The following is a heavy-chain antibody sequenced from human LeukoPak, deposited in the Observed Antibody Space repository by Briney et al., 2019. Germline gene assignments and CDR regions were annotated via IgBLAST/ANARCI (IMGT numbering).Heavy chain of an antibody. CDR1: GGSFSGYY. CDR2: INHSGST. D-gene: IGHD3-10*01. J-gene: IGHJ4*02. V-gene: IGHV4-34*03. CDR3: TTGDYYGSGSYSNY. Sequence: SETLSLTCAVYGGSFSGYYWSWIRQPPGKGLEWIGEINHSGSTNYNPSLKSRVTISVDTSKNQFSLKLSSVTAADTAVYYCTTGDYYGSGSYSNYWGQGTLVTVSS.